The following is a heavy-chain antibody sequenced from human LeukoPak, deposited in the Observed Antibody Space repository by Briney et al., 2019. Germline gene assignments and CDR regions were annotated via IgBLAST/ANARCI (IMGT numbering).Heavy chain of an antibody. Sequence: PGGSLRLSCAASGFTFSSYGMHWVRQAPGKGLEWVAVISCDGSNKYYADSVKGRFTISRDNSKNTLYLQMNSLRAEDTAVYYCAKGGRDGYNLGDYFDYWGQGTLVTVSS. CDR3: AKGGRDGYNLGDYFDY. D-gene: IGHD5-24*01. CDR2: ISCDGSNK. J-gene: IGHJ4*02. CDR1: GFTFSSYG. V-gene: IGHV3-30*18.